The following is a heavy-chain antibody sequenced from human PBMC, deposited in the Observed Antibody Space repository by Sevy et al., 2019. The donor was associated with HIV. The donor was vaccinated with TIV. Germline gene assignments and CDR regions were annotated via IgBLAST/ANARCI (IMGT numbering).Heavy chain of an antibody. Sequence: SETLSLTCTVSGGSITSLYWNWIRQPPGKGLEWIANIYYNGHINYNPSLKSRVTLSIDTSKNKFSLRLSSGTAADTAMYYCAGENAWGRGYSWGQGTLVTVSS. D-gene: IGHD1-26*01. CDR2: IYYNGHI. J-gene: IGHJ4*02. CDR3: AGENAWGRGYS. V-gene: IGHV4-59*08. CDR1: GGSITSLY.